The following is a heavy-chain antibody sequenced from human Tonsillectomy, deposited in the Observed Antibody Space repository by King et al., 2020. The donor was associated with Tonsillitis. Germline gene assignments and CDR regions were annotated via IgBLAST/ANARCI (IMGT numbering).Heavy chain of an antibody. CDR3: ARVTYDILTGYYIDYFDY. CDR2: ISSGSSYI. CDR1: GFTFRKYT. Sequence: VQLVESGGGLVKPGGSLRLSCAASGFTFRKYTMHWVRQAPGKGLEWVSSISSGSSYINYADSVRGRFTISRDNAKNSLYLQMNSLRAEDTAVYYCARVTYDILTGYYIDYFDYWGQGTLVTVSS. V-gene: IGHV3-21*01. J-gene: IGHJ4*02. D-gene: IGHD3-9*01.